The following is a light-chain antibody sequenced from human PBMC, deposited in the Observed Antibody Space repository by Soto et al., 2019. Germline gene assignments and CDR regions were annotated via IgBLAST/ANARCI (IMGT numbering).Light chain of an antibody. V-gene: IGKV3-15*01. CDR3: QQYNNWPPFT. CDR1: QSVSSN. J-gene: IGKJ4*01. CDR2: GAS. Sequence: EIVMTQSPATLSVSPGERATLSCRASQSVSSNLAWYQQKPGQAPRLLIYGASTRATGIPARFSGSGSGTEFNLTISSLQAKDGAVYDCQQYNNWPPFTFGVGTKVDIK.